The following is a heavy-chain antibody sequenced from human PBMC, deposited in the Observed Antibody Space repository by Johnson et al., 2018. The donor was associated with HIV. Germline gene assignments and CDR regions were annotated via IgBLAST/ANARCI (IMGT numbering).Heavy chain of an antibody. J-gene: IGHJ3*02. CDR3: AKRGARYCSGGSCFDAFDI. CDR1: GFTVSSNY. D-gene: IGHD2-15*01. CDR2: IYSGGST. Sequence: VQLLESGGGLAQPGGSLRLSCAASGFTVSSNYMSWVRQAPGKGLEWVSVIYSGGSTYYADSVKGRFTISTDNSKNTLYLQMNSLRAEDTAVYYCAKRGARYCSGGSCFDAFDIWGQGTMVTVSS. V-gene: IGHV3-66*02.